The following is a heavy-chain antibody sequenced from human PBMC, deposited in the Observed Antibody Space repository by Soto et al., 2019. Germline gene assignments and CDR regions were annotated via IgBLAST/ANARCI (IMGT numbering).Heavy chain of an antibody. V-gene: IGHV1-18*01. J-gene: IGHJ3*01. CDR3: AQRMGVATVYDAYDL. CDR2: ISAYNGDT. CDR1: GYTFSIYG. D-gene: IGHD2-15*01. Sequence: QDQLVQSGAEVKKPGASVKVSCKASGYTFSIYGISWVRQAPGQGLEWMGWISAYNGDTKYAQKFQGRGTMTTDTSTSTDYMELRRLRYDETEVYYCAQRMGVATVYDAYDLWGRGTMVTVSS.